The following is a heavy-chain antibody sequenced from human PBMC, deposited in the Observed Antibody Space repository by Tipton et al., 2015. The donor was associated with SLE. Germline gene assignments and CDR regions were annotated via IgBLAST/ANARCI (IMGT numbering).Heavy chain of an antibody. J-gene: IGHJ4*02. CDR2: INPNNGDT. Sequence: QSGAEVKKPGASVKVSCKSSGYSFTNYDINWVRQATGQGLELMGWINPNNGDTGFVQKFQGRITMTRDTSISTTYMEVNSLRSEDTAVYYCAIGQGFWNGYSDGGFDFWGQGTLVPVSS. CDR1: GYSFTNYD. V-gene: IGHV1-8*01. D-gene: IGHD3-3*01. CDR3: AIGQGFWNGYSDGGFDF.